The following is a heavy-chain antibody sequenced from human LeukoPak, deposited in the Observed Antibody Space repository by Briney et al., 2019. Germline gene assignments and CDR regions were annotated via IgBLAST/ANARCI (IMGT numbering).Heavy chain of an antibody. CDR3: ATVHGTRNSGF. Sequence: GGSLRLSCVASGFSFSNFDMNWVRQTPDKGLEWVSYIDTTAGTKCYADFVKSRFTISRDNARQSLYLQMSSLRDDDTAVYYCATVHGTRNSGFWGQGTPVTVSS. CDR2: IDTTAGTK. J-gene: IGHJ4*01. D-gene: IGHD1-1*01. CDR1: GFSFSNFD. V-gene: IGHV3-48*02.